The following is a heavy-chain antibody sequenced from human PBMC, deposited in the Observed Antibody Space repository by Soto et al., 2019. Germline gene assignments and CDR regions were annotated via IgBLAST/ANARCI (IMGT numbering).Heavy chain of an antibody. CDR3: AKDINPQQQVGGGPGQAFDI. D-gene: IGHD6-13*01. Sequence: PGGSLRLSCAASGFPFSSYAMSWVRQAPGKGLEWVSAISGSGGSTYYADSVKGRFTISRDNSKNTLYLQMNSLRAEDTAVYYCAKDINPQQQVGGGPGQAFDIWGQGTMVT. V-gene: IGHV3-23*01. CDR2: ISGSGGST. J-gene: IGHJ3*02. CDR1: GFPFSSYA.